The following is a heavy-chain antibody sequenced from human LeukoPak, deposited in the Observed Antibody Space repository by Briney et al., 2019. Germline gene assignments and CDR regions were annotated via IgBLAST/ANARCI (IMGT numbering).Heavy chain of an antibody. V-gene: IGHV4-39*07. CDR2: MYYSGGT. CDR1: GGSVSSNRYY. CDR3: SRDPDYYDDSGYT. D-gene: IGHD3-22*01. J-gene: IGHJ5*02. Sequence: PSETLSLTCTVSGGSVSSNRYYWVWIRQPPGKGLEWIRSMYYSGGTYYNPSLKSRVTISADTYKNQFSLKLSSVTAADTALYYCSRDPDYYDDSGYTWGQGTLVTVSS.